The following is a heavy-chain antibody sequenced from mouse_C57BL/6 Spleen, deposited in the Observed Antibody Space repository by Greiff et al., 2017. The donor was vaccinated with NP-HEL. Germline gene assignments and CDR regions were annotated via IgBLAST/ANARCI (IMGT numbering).Heavy chain of an antibody. D-gene: IGHD2-1*01. V-gene: IGHV1-74*01. Sequence: QVQLQQPGAELVKPGASVKVSCKASGYTFTSYWMHWVKQRPGQGLEWIGRIHPSDSDTNYNQKFKGKATLTVDKSSSTAYMQRSSLTSEDAAVYYCAIRGYYRNPWFAYWGQGTLVTVSA. J-gene: IGHJ3*01. CDR1: GYTFTSYW. CDR3: AIRGYYRNPWFAY. CDR2: IHPSDSDT.